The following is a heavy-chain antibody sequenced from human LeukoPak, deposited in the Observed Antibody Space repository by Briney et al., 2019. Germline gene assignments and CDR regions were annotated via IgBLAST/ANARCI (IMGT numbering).Heavy chain of an antibody. CDR2: IYYSGST. CDR1: GGSISSGDYY. D-gene: IGHD1-7*01. Sequence: SETLSLTCTVSGGSISSGDYYWSWIRQPPGKGLEWIGYIYYSGSTYYNPSLKSRVTISVDTSKNQFSLKLSSVTVADTAVYYCARDTGTTVPFDLWGRGTLVTVPS. J-gene: IGHJ2*01. V-gene: IGHV4-30-4*01. CDR3: ARDTGTTVPFDL.